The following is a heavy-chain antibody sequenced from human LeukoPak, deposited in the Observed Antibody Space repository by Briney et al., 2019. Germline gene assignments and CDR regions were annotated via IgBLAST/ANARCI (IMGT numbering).Heavy chain of an antibody. CDR1: GHTFTRYY. CDR2: INPKSVGT. J-gene: IGHJ6*03. V-gene: IGHV1-2*06. CDR3: ARVWVESGYLDPNLPRKRYYYYYMDV. D-gene: IGHD5-12*01. Sequence: ASVKVSCKASGHTFTRYYMNSVRQAPGQGLEWRGRINPKSVGTNYAQKFQGRVTMTRDTSISTAYMELSRLRSDDTAVYYCARVWVESGYLDPNLPRKRYYYYYMDVWGKGTTVTVSS.